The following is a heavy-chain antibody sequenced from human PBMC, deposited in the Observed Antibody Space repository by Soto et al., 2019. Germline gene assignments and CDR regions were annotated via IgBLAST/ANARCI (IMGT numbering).Heavy chain of an antibody. CDR3: ARWNIVVVPTGGMDF. CDR1: GFTFSSYA. V-gene: IGHV3-30-3*01. CDR2: ISYDGSNK. Sequence: QVQLVESGGGVVQPGRSLRLSCAASGFTFSSYAMHWVRQAPGKGLEWVAVISYDGSNKYYADSVKGRFTISRDNSKNTVYLQMNILRAEDTAVYYCARWNIVVVPTGGMDFWGQGTTVTVSS. D-gene: IGHD2-2*01. J-gene: IGHJ6*02.